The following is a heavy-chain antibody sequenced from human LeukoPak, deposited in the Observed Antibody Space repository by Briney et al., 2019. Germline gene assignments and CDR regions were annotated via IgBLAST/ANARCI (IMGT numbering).Heavy chain of an antibody. D-gene: IGHD1-26*01. J-gene: IGHJ4*02. CDR1: GGSISSYY. V-gene: IGHV4-59*01. Sequence: PSETLSLTCTVSGGSISSYYWSWIRQPPGKGLEWIGYIYYSGSTNYNPSLKSRVTISVDTSKNQFSLKLSSVTAADTAVYYCARFGGSYYLDYWGQGTLVTVSS. CDR3: ARFGGSYYLDY. CDR2: IYYSGST.